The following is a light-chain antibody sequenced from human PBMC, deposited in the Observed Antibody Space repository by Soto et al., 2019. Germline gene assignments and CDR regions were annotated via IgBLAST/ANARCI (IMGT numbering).Light chain of an antibody. V-gene: IGKV4-1*01. CDR2: WAS. J-gene: IGKJ2*01. CDR1: QSVLYSSNNKNY. Sequence: DIVMTQSPDSLAVSLGERATINCKSSQSVLYSSNNKNYLAWYQQKPGQPPKLLIYWASTRESGVPDRFSGGGSGTDFTLTISSLQAEDVAVYYCQQYSNTPYTFGQGTQLEIK. CDR3: QQYSNTPYT.